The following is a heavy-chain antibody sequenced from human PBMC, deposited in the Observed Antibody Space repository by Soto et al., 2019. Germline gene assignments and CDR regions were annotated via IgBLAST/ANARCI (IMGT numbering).Heavy chain of an antibody. CDR3: TSRPSGMTYHAVFDF. D-gene: IGHD2-21*02. J-gene: IGHJ4*02. CDR2: IKKDGSET. CDR1: GLTVSGHW. Sequence: VHLVQSGGTLVQPGGSLRLSCAASGLTVSGHWTTWVRQTPGEGLQWVAAIKKDGSETFYVDSVKGRFTISRANARNPLFLQMDGLRAAATAVFYCTSRPSGMTYHAVFDFWGQGTLVTVSS. V-gene: IGHV3-7*03.